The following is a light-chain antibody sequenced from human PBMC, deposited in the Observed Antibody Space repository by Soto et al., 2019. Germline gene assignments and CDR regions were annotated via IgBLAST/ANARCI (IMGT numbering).Light chain of an antibody. CDR2: GAS. Sequence: IVMTQSPATLSVSPGDRATLSCRSSQPVNNNLAWYQHKPGQAPRLLIYGASTRATGISARFSGSGSGTDFTFTISSLEAEDFAVYYCQQRSNWPPITFGQGTRLEIK. V-gene: IGKV3-11*01. CDR1: QPVNNN. J-gene: IGKJ5*01. CDR3: QQRSNWPPIT.